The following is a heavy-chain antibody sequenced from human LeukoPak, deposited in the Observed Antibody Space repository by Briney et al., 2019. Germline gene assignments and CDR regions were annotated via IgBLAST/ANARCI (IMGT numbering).Heavy chain of an antibody. CDR2: ISSSSSYI. Sequence: GGSLRLSCAAAGITFSSYSMNWVRQAPGKGLEWVSSISSSSSYIYYADSVKGRFTISRDNAKNSLYLQMNSLRAEDTAVYYCARVYPYIVVVPADAYYYYGMDVWGQGTTVTVSS. V-gene: IGHV3-21*01. J-gene: IGHJ6*02. CDR1: GITFSSYS. D-gene: IGHD2-2*01. CDR3: ARVYPYIVVVPADAYYYYGMDV.